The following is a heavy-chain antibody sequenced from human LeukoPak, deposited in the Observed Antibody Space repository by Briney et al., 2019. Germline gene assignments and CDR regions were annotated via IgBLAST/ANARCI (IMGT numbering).Heavy chain of an antibody. J-gene: IGHJ4*02. CDR2: IIPIFGTA. CDR3: ARGQYDSSGYFFDY. CDR1: GGTFSSYA. D-gene: IGHD3-22*01. Sequence: AASVKVSCKASGGTFSSYAISWVRQAPGQGLEWMGGIIPIFGTANYAQKFQGRVTITADESTSTAYMELSSLGSEDTAVYYCARGQYDSSGYFFDYWGQGTLVTVSS. V-gene: IGHV1-69*13.